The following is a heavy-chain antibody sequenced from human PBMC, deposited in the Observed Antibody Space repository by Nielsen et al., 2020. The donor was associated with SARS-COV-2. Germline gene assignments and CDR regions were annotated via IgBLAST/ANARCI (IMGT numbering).Heavy chain of an antibody. D-gene: IGHD2-2*01. J-gene: IGHJ3*02. CDR2: IYYSGST. CDR1: GGSISSSSYY. Sequence: SETLSLTYTVSGGSISSSSYYWGWIRQPPGKGLEWIGSIYYSGSTYYNSSLKSRVTISVDTSKNQFSLKLSSVTAADTAVYYCASGQLLLLYAFDIWGQGTMVTVSS. V-gene: IGHV4-39*01. CDR3: ASGQLLLLYAFDI.